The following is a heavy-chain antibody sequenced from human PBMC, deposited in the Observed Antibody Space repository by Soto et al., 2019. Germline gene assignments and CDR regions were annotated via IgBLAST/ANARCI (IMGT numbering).Heavy chain of an antibody. J-gene: IGHJ4*02. CDR1: GGSFTGYY. D-gene: IGHD3-10*01. Sequence: QVQLQQWGAGLLKPSETLSLPCSVYGGSFTGYYWTWIRQPQGKGLERIGEINHSGSTNYNPYLNSRLTISAATSTNQFSLKLGSVTAADTAVYDCARGYGRNFDYWGQGTLVTVSS. V-gene: IGHV4-34*01. CDR3: ARGYGRNFDY. CDR2: INHSGST.